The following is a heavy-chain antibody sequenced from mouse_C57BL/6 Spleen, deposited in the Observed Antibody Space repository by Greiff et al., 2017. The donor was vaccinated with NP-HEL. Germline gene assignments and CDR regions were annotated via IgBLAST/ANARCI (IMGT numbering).Heavy chain of an antibody. CDR1: GFSLTSYG. J-gene: IGHJ1*03. Sequence: VNVVESGPGLVQPSQSLSITCTVSGFSLTSYGVHWVRQSPGKGLEWLGVIWRGGSTDYNAAFMSRLSITKDNSKSQVFFKMNSLQADDTAIYYCAKNGDYYGSSEYFDVWGTGTTVTVSS. V-gene: IGHV2-5*01. D-gene: IGHD1-1*01. CDR3: AKNGDYYGSSEYFDV. CDR2: IWRGGST.